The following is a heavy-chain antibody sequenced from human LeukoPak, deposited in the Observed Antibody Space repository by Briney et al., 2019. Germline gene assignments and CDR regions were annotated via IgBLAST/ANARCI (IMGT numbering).Heavy chain of an antibody. V-gene: IGHV1-24*01. Sequence: ASVKVSCKVSGNTLTELSMHWVRQAPGKGLEWMGGFDPEHGETIYAQTFQDRVTMTEDTPTGTAYMELSSLRSDDTAVYYCATEDFDGIVGPIDSFDVWGQGTMVTVSS. CDR3: ATEDFDGIVGPIDSFDV. D-gene: IGHD1-26*01. CDR1: GNTLTELS. J-gene: IGHJ3*01. CDR2: FDPEHGET.